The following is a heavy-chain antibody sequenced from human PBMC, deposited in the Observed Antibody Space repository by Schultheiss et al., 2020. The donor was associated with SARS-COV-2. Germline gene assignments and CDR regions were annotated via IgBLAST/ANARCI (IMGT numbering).Heavy chain of an antibody. J-gene: IGHJ6*02. CDR1: GFTFSSYA. V-gene: IGHV3-23*01. Sequence: GESLKISCAASGFTFSSYAMHWVRQAPGKGLEWVSAISGSGGSTYYADSVKGRFTISRDNSKNTLYLQMNSLRAEDTAVYYCARSVQQLVQSDYYYGMDVWGQGTTVTVSS. CDR2: ISGSGGST. CDR3: ARSVQQLVQSDYYYGMDV. D-gene: IGHD6-13*01.